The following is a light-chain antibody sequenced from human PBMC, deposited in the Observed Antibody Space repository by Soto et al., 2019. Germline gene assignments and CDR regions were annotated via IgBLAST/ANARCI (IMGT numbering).Light chain of an antibody. Sequence: QSVLTQPPSGSGTHGLRVNISCSGGISNIGKDTVNWYQQLPGTAPKLLMFNDDKRPSGVPDRFSGSRSGTSASLAISGLQSDDEAVYFCSTWDDSLNGWVFGGGTKLTVL. V-gene: IGLV1-44*01. CDR3: STWDDSLNGWV. CDR1: ISNIGKDT. J-gene: IGLJ3*02. CDR2: NDD.